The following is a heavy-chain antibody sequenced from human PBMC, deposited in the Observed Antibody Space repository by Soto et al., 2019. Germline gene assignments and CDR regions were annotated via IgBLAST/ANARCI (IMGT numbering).Heavy chain of an antibody. D-gene: IGHD2-15*01. CDR2: INGGNGNT. Sequence: QVQLVQSGAEVKKPGASVKVSCKASGYTFTSYAMHWVRQAPGQRLEWMGWINGGNGNTKYSQKFQGRVTITRDTSASTAYMERSSLRSEETAVYYCASEYCSGGSCPIYYGMDVWGQGTTVTVSS. CDR3: ASEYCSGGSCPIYYGMDV. V-gene: IGHV1-3*01. J-gene: IGHJ6*02. CDR1: GYTFTSYA.